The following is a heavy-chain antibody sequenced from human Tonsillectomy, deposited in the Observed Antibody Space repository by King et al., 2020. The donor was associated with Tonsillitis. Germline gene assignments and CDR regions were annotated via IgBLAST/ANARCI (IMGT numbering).Heavy chain of an antibody. V-gene: IGHV3-23*04. CDR2: IRGSGDST. J-gene: IGHJ4*02. CDR3: AKAGFNHAIAVAEGPFDY. CDR1: GFTFSNYA. Sequence: VQLVESGGGLVQPGGSLRLACAASGFTFSNYAMNWVRQAPGKGLEWVSSIRGSGDSTYYADSVKGRFTISRDNSNNTLYLHMSSLRAEDTAVYYCAKAGFNHAIAVAEGPFDYWGQGTLVTVSS. D-gene: IGHD6-13*01.